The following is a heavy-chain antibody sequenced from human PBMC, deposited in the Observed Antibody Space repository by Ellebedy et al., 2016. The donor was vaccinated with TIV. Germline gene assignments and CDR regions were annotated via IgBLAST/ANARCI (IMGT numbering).Heavy chain of an antibody. D-gene: IGHD3-22*01. Sequence: GGSLRLXXAASGFTFSSYAMHWVRQAPGKGLEWVAVISYDGSNKYYADSVKGRFTISRDNSKNTLYLQMNSLISEDTAVYYCAKQLLQYYFDYWGQGTLVTVSS. CDR3: AKQLLQYYFDY. CDR1: GFTFSSYA. CDR2: ISYDGSNK. V-gene: IGHV3-30*18. J-gene: IGHJ4*02.